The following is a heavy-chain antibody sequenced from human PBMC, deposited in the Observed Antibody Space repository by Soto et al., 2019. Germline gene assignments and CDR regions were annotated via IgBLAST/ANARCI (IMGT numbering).Heavy chain of an antibody. J-gene: IGHJ6*02. D-gene: IGHD5-12*01. CDR3: ARGGDSGYDGEDGMDV. Sequence: PSETLSLTCAVYGGSFSGYYWSWIRQPPGKGLEWIGEINHSGSTNYNPSLKSRVTISVDTSKNQFSLKLSSVTAADTAVYYCARGGDSGYDGEDGMDVWGQGTTVTASS. CDR2: INHSGST. V-gene: IGHV4-34*01. CDR1: GGSFSGYY.